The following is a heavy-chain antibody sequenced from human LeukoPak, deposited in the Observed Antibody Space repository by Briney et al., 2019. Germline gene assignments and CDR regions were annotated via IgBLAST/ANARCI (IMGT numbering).Heavy chain of an antibody. J-gene: IGHJ3*02. D-gene: IGHD3-22*01. CDR2: INSDGSST. V-gene: IGHV3-74*01. CDR1: GFTFSSYW. CDR3: ARAGDSSGYYTNDAFDI. Sequence: GGSLRLSCAASGFTFSSYWMHWVRQGPGKGLVWVSRINSDGSSTSYADSVKGRFTISRDNAKNTLYLQMDSLRAEDTAVYYCARAGDSSGYYTNDAFDIWGQGTMVTVSS.